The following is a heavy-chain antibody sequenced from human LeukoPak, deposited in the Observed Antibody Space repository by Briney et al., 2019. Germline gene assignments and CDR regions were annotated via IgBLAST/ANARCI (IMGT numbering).Heavy chain of an antibody. CDR1: GGSISSSSYY. J-gene: IGHJ4*02. CDR3: ARTYGDYVQPDYFDY. CDR2: IYYSGST. D-gene: IGHD4-17*01. Sequence: NPSETLSLTCTVSGGSISSSSYYWGWIRQPPGKGLEWIGSIYYSGSTYYNPSLKSRVTISVDTSKNQFSLKLSSVTAADTAVYYCARTYGDYVQPDYFDYWGQGTLVTVSS. V-gene: IGHV4-39*01.